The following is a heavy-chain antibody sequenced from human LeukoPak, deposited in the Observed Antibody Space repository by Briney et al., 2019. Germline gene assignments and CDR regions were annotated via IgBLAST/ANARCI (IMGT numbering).Heavy chain of an antibody. CDR2: IGTAGDP. Sequence: GGSLRLSCAASGFTFSSYDMHWVRQATGKGLEWVSAIGTAGDPYYPGSVKGRFTTSRENAKNSLYLQMNSLRAGDTAVYYCARASSSSVDYYGMDVWGQGTTVTVSS. CDR3: ARASSSSVDYYGMDV. J-gene: IGHJ6*02. D-gene: IGHD6-6*01. V-gene: IGHV3-13*05. CDR1: GFTFSSYD.